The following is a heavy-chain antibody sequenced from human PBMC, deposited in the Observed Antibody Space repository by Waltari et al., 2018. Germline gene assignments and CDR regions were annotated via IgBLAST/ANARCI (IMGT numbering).Heavy chain of an antibody. CDR1: GGTFSSYT. CDR2: IIRSLEKE. V-gene: IGHV1-69*02. J-gene: IGHJ6*02. Sequence: QVQLVQSGAEVKKPGSSVKVSCKASGGTFSSYTISWVRQAPGQGLEWMGRIIRSLEKENYARKCQGRVTITADKSTSTAYMELSRLRSEDTAVYYSARLPHRRYGDYANYYDYYGMDVWGQGTTVTVSS. CDR3: ARLPHRRYGDYANYYDYYGMDV. D-gene: IGHD4-17*01.